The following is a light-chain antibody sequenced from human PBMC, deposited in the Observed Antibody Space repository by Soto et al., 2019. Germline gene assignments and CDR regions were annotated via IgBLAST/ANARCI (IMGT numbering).Light chain of an antibody. CDR2: AAS. V-gene: IGKV1-39*01. CDR1: QTISNY. Sequence: DIQMTQSPSSLSASVGDRVIITCRASQTISNYLNWYQQKPGKAPKLLIYAASSLQSGVPSRFSGGGSGTDFTLPISSLQPEDFATYYCQQSYSTPPHTFGQGTKLDIK. J-gene: IGKJ2*01. CDR3: QQSYSTPPHT.